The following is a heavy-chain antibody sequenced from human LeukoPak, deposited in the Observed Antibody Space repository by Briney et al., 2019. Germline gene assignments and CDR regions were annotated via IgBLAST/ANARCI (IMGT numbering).Heavy chain of an antibody. CDR3: ARDPRSGYSSGWYSC. CDR1: GYTFTSYG. J-gene: IGHJ4*02. V-gene: IGHV1-18*01. D-gene: IGHD6-19*01. Sequence: GASVKVSCKASGYTFTSYGISWVRQAPGQGLEWMGWISAYNGNTNYAQKLQGRVTMTTDTSTSTAYMELRSLRSDDTAVYYCARDPRSGYSSGWYSCWGQGTLVTVSS. CDR2: ISAYNGNT.